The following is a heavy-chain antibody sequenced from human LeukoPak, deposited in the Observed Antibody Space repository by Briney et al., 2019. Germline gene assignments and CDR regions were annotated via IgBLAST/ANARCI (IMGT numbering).Heavy chain of an antibody. CDR1: GFTFSNYG. CDR2: IRYDGSNK. CDR3: AKDGLTSLTRPDYYYYYYMDV. V-gene: IGHV3-30*02. Sequence: GGSLRLSCAASGFTFSNYGMYWVRQAPGKGLEGVAFIRYDGSNKYYADSVKGRFTISRDNSKNTLYLQMNSLRAEDTAVYYCAKDGLTSLTRPDYYYYYYMDVWGKGTTVTISS. D-gene: IGHD3-16*02. J-gene: IGHJ6*03.